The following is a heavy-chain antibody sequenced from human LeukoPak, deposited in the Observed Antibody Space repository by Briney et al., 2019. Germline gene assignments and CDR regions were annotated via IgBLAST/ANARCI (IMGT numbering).Heavy chain of an antibody. J-gene: IGHJ4*02. Sequence: GGSLRLSCAASGFTFGSYAMHWVRQAPGKGLEWVAVISYDGSNKYYADSVKGRFTISRDNAKNSLYLHVNSLRDEDTAVYYCARDHDWSFDLWGQGALVTVSS. CDR3: ARDHDWSFDL. D-gene: IGHD1-1*01. CDR2: ISYDGSNK. V-gene: IGHV3-30*04. CDR1: GFTFGSYA.